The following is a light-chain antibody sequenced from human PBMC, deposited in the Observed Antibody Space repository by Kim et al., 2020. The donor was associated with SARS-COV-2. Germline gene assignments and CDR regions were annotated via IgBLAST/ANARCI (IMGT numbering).Light chain of an antibody. CDR1: SLRSYY. CDR2: GKN. J-gene: IGLJ2*01. V-gene: IGLV3-19*01. Sequence: SSELTQDPAVSVALGQTVRITCQGDSLRSYYASWYQQKPGQAPVLVIYGKNNRPSGIPDRFPGSISGNTASFTITGAQAEDEADYYCNSRDSSGNHVVFGGGTQLTVL. CDR3: NSRDSSGNHVV.